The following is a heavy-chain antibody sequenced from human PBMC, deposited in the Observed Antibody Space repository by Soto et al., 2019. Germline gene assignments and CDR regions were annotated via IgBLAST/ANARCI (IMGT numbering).Heavy chain of an antibody. CDR2: IIPIFGTA. Sequence: QVQLVQSGAEVKTPGSSVKVSCKASGGIFTRYDIRWVRQAPGQGLEWMGAIIPIFGTANYAQKFQGRVTITAYESTNTVYMDLHSLRSEDTAVYYCARGGFSGSYFAYWGQGTLVTVSS. J-gene: IGHJ4*02. V-gene: IGHV1-69*01. CDR3: ARGGFSGSYFAY. D-gene: IGHD1-26*01. CDR1: GGIFTRYD.